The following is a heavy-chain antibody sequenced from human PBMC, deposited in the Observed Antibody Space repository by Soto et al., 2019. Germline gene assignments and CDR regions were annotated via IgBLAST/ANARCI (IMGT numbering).Heavy chain of an antibody. CDR1: GVSISSSSHY. CDR2: GYQSGNT. CDR3: ERHALENEFGL. J-gene: IGHJ4*02. Sequence: WETLSLTCSVSGVSISSSSHYWAWIRQAPGQGLEWIGSGYQSGNTYYNPSLRNRVAVSVDTSTNQISLRVKSVTASDTGVYFCERHALENEFGLWGQGTPGTVSS. V-gene: IGHV4-39*01. D-gene: IGHD1-1*01.